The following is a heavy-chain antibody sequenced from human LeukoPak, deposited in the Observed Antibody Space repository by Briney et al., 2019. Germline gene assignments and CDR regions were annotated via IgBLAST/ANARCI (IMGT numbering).Heavy chain of an antibody. CDR3: ARGVWNLRYGMDV. CDR1: GGSFSGYY. V-gene: IGHV4-34*01. CDR2: INHSGST. D-gene: IGHD1-1*01. Sequence: SETLSLTCAVYGGSFSGYYWSWIRQPPGKGLEWIGEINHSGSTNYNPSLKSRVTISVDTSKNQFSLKLSSVTAADTAVYYCARGVWNLRYGMDVWGQGTTVTVSS. J-gene: IGHJ6*02.